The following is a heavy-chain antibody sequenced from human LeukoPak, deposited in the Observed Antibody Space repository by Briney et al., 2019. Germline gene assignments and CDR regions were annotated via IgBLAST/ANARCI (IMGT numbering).Heavy chain of an antibody. CDR1: GSTFTGYY. D-gene: IGHD2-15*01. J-gene: IGHJ4*02. Sequence: ASVKVSCKASGSTFTGYYMHWVRQAPGQGLEWMGWINPNSGGTNYAQKFQGRVTMTRDTSISTAYMELSRLRSDDTAVYYCARVRCSGGSCYSDYWGQGTLVTVSS. CDR2: INPNSGGT. V-gene: IGHV1-2*02. CDR3: ARVRCSGGSCYSDY.